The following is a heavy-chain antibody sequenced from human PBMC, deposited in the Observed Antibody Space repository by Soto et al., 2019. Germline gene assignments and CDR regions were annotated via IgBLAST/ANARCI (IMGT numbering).Heavy chain of an antibody. J-gene: IGHJ4*02. CDR1: GFTFSSYA. CDR2: ISYDGSNK. Sequence: GSLRLSCAASGFTFSSYAMHWVRQAPGKGLEWVAVISYDGSNKYYADSVKGRFTISRDNSKNTLYLQMNSLRAEDTAVYYCAKEEYDSSGYYVYYFDYWGQGTLVTVSS. V-gene: IGHV3-30*04. CDR3: AKEEYDSSGYYVYYFDY. D-gene: IGHD3-22*01.